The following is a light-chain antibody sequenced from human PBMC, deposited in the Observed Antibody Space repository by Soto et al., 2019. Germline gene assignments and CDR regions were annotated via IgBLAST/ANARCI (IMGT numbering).Light chain of an antibody. CDR1: QSVSSY. Sequence: EIVLTQSPATLSLSPGERATLSCRASQSVSSYLAWYQKKPGQAPRLLIYDASNRATGIPARFSGSGSGTDFTLTISRLETEDFAVYDCQQRSNWPPTFGQGTKGDIK. J-gene: IGKJ1*01. V-gene: IGKV3-11*01. CDR3: QQRSNWPPT. CDR2: DAS.